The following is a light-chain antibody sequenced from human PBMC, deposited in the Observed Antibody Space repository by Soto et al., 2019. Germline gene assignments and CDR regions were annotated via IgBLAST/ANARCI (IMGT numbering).Light chain of an antibody. V-gene: IGLV2-14*03. Sequence: HCALTQPASVSGSPGQSITISCTGTISDVGGYNFVSWYQQYPGKAPKLMICDVSNRPSGVSNRFSGSKSGNTASLTISGLQAEDEADYYCSSFTGSNYVFGTGTKVTVL. CDR1: ISDVGGYNF. CDR2: DVS. J-gene: IGLJ1*01. CDR3: SSFTGSNYV.